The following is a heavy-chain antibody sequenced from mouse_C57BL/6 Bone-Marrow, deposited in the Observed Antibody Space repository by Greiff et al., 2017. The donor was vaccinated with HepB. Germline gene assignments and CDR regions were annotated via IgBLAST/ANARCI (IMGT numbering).Heavy chain of an antibody. Sequence: EVQLVESGRGLVQPGGSLKLSCAASGFTFSDYGMAWVRQAPRKGPEWVAFISNLAYSIYYADTVTGRFTISRENAKNTLYLEMSSLRSEDTAMYYCARRYYGSSYDWYFDVWGTGTTVTVSS. CDR1: GFTFSDYG. CDR3: ARRYYGSSYDWYFDV. D-gene: IGHD1-1*01. CDR2: ISNLAYSI. V-gene: IGHV5-15*01. J-gene: IGHJ1*03.